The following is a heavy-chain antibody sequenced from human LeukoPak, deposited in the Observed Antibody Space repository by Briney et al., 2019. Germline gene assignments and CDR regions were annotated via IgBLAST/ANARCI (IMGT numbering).Heavy chain of an antibody. J-gene: IGHJ4*02. CDR1: GYSFTSYW. Sequence: GECLKISCKGSGYSFTSYWIGWVRQMPGKGLEWMGIIYPGDSDTRYSPSFQGQVTISADKSISTAYLQWSSLKASDTAIYYCARLADYYGSGSWEGYFDYWGQGTLVTVSS. CDR2: IYPGDSDT. V-gene: IGHV5-51*01. D-gene: IGHD3-10*01. CDR3: ARLADYYGSGSWEGYFDY.